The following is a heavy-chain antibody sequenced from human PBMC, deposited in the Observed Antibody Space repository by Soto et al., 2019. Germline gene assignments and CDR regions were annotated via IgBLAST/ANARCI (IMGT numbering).Heavy chain of an antibody. CDR2: LYDVDGT. CDR3: ASWLEREHAYDI. J-gene: IGHJ3*02. V-gene: IGHV3-53*01. CDR1: GLTVRGKKY. D-gene: IGHD1-1*01. Sequence: DVQLVASGGDLIQPGGSLRLSCAALGLTVRGKKYITWVRQAPGKGLEWVSALYDVDGTYYADSAKGRFTISRDNSNNIIYLQMNSLGPDDTAVYYCASWLEREHAYDIWGLGTMVTVSS.